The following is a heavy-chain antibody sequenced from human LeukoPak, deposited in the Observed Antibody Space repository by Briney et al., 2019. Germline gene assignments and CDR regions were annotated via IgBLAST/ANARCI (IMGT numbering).Heavy chain of an antibody. V-gene: IGHV4-34*01. CDR1: GGSFSGYY. D-gene: IGHD6-13*01. CDR2: INHSGST. CDR3: ARAVYGYSSSWYSRYFDY. J-gene: IGHJ4*02. Sequence: SETLSLTCAVYGGSFSGYYWSWIRQPPGKGLEWIGEINHSGSTNYNPSLKSRVTISVDTSKNQFSLKLSSVTAADTAVYYCARAVYGYSSSWYSRYFDYWGQGTLVTVSS.